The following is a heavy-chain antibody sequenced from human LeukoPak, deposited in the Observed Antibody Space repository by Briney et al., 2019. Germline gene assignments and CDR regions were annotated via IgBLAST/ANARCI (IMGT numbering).Heavy chain of an antibody. V-gene: IGHV4-30-2*01. CDR2: IYHSGST. Sequence: SQTLSLTCAVSGGSISSGGYSWSWIRQPPGKGLEWIGYIYHSGSTYYNPSLKSRVTISVDRSKNQFSLKLSSVTAADTAVYYCARSSWVDTYYFDYWGQGTLVTVSS. CDR3: ARSSWVDTYYFDY. D-gene: IGHD6-13*01. CDR1: GGSISSGGYS. J-gene: IGHJ4*02.